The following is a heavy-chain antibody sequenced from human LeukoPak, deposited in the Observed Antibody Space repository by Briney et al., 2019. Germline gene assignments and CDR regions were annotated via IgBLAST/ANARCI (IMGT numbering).Heavy chain of an antibody. V-gene: IGHV3-21*01. D-gene: IGHD6-19*01. Sequence: NPGGSLRLSCAASGFTFSDYTMNWVRLAPGKGLEWVSSIGSVTTYIYYADSVKGRFTISRDNAKNSLSLQMNSLRAEDTAVYYCARAIAVAGPYYFDYWGQGTLVTVSS. CDR2: IGSVTTYI. CDR1: GFTFSDYT. J-gene: IGHJ4*02. CDR3: ARAIAVAGPYYFDY.